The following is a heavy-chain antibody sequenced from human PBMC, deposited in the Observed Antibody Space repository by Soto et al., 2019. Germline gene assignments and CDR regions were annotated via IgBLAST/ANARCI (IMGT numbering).Heavy chain of an antibody. D-gene: IGHD3-10*01. CDR2: ISTNNDAI. J-gene: IGHJ4*02. V-gene: IGHV3-48*01. Sequence: EVQLVESGGGLVQPGGSLRLSCAASGFSISDCSMNWVRRAPGKGLEWISYISTNNDAIYYADSVKGRFTISRDNAKNSLYLQMNGLRAEDTALYYCASVLGSRSSGSYPSYWGQGTLVTVSS. CDR3: ASVLGSRSSGSYPSY. CDR1: GFSISDCS.